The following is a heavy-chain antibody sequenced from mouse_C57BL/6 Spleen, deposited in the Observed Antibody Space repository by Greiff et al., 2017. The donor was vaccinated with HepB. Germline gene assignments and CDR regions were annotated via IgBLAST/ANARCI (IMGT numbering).Heavy chain of an antibody. V-gene: IGHV1-64*01. CDR2: IHPNSGST. CDR3: ARGGSNWYYGV. CDR1: GYTFTSYW. J-gene: IGHJ1*03. Sequence: QVQLQQPGAELVKPGASVKLSCKASGYTFTSYWMHWVKQRPGQGLEWIGMIHPNSGSTNYNEKFKSKATLTVYKSSSTAYMQLSSLTSEDSAVYYCARGGSNWYYGVWGTGTTVSASS. D-gene: IGHD1-1*01.